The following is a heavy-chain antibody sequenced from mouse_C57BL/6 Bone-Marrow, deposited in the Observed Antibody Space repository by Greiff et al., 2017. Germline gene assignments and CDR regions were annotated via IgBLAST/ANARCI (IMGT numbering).Heavy chain of an antibody. CDR2: IDPSDSYT. CDR3: AREADGYLYWYFDV. J-gene: IGHJ1*03. V-gene: IGHV1-69*01. Sequence: VQLQQPGAELVMPGASVKLSCKASGYTFTSYWMHWVKQRPGQGLEWIGEIDPSDSYTNYNQKLKGKSTLTVDKSSSTAYMQLSSLTSEDSAVYYCAREADGYLYWYFDVWGTGTTVTVSS. CDR1: GYTFTSYW. D-gene: IGHD2-3*01.